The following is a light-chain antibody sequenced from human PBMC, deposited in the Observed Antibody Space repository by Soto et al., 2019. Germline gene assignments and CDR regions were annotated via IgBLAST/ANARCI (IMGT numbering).Light chain of an antibody. Sequence: EIVMTQSPDTLSVSPGERATLSCRASQSVSDRVVWYQQKPGQAPRLLIYGASSRATGIPDRFSGSGSGTDFTLTISRLEPEDFAVYYCLQYGTFPRTFGQGTKVDIK. CDR3: LQYGTFPRT. CDR1: QSVSDR. CDR2: GAS. V-gene: IGKV3-20*01. J-gene: IGKJ1*01.